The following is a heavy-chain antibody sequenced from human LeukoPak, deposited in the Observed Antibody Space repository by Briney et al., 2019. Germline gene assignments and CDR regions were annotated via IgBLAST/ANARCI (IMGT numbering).Heavy chain of an antibody. D-gene: IGHD3-16*02. CDR1: GYTFTGYY. CDR2: INPNSGGT. CDR3: ATGSLRLGEFSLGY. Sequence: ASVKVSCKASGYTFTGYYMHWVRQAPGQGLEWMGWINPNSGGTNYAQRFQGGVTMTEDTSTDTAYMELSSLRSEDTAVYYCATGSLRLGEFSLGYWGQGTLVTVSS. J-gene: IGHJ4*02. V-gene: IGHV1-2*02.